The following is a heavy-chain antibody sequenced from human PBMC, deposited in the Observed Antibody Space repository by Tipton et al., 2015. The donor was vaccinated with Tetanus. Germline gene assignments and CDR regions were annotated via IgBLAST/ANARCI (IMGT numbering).Heavy chain of an antibody. CDR2: INGTGTVT. V-gene: IGHV3-23*01. Sequence: SLGLSCAASGFTFNNYAMGWVRQAPGKGLEWVSSINGTGTVTHHADSVKGRFTISRDNSKNTLYLQMNSLRAEDTAIYFCAKALKTLIYQCFDYWGQGTLVTVSS. CDR1: GFTFNNYA. D-gene: IGHD2-2*01. CDR3: AKALKTLIYQCFDY. J-gene: IGHJ4*02.